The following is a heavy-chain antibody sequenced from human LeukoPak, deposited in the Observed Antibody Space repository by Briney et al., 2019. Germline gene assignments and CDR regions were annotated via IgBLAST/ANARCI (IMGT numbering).Heavy chain of an antibody. CDR1: GGSFSGYY. Sequence: SETLSLTCAVYGGSFSGYYWSWIRQPPGKGLEWIGEINHSGSTNYNPSLKSRVTISVDTSKNQFSLKLSSVTAAGTAVYYCARVHYYDSNPYYYYGMDVWGQGTTVTVSS. J-gene: IGHJ6*02. D-gene: IGHD3-22*01. V-gene: IGHV4-34*01. CDR2: INHSGST. CDR3: ARVHYYDSNPYYYYGMDV.